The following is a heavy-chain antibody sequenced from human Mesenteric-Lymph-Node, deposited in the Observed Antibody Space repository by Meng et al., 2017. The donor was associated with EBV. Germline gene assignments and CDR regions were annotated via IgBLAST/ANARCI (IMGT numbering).Heavy chain of an antibody. CDR3: ARDSGSYYYYFNY. Sequence: QVALVQSGSEWRKPGASVKVSCKASGSTFTSYAINWVRQAPGQGLEWMGWINTDTGNPTYAQDLAGRFVFSLDTSVSTAYLQISSLKADDTAVYYCARDSGSYYYYFNYWGQGTLVTVSS. V-gene: IGHV7-4-1*02. J-gene: IGHJ4*02. D-gene: IGHD1-26*01. CDR2: INTDTGNP. CDR1: GSTFTSYA.